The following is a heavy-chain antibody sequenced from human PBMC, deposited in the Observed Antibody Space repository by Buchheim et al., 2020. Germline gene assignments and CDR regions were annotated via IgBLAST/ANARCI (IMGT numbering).Heavy chain of an antibody. CDR2: IGGTGDDT. Sequence: EVQLLESGGGLVQPGGSLRLSCAASGFTFSNYAMSWVRQAPGKGPQWVAGIGGTGDDTYYTDSVEGRFTISRDNSKNTLYLQMNSLRDEDTALYYCAKDSVPWNGGWDYFENWGQGTL. CDR1: GFTFSNYA. J-gene: IGHJ4*02. CDR3: AKDSVPWNGGWDYFEN. V-gene: IGHV3-23*01. D-gene: IGHD1-1*01.